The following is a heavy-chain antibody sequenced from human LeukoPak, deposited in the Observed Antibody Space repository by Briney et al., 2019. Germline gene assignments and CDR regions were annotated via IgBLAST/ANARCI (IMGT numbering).Heavy chain of an antibody. CDR1: GFTFSSYA. CDR2: IRGSGGST. CDR3: AKGVAAAGIFDY. V-gene: IGHV3-23*01. D-gene: IGHD6-13*01. J-gene: IGHJ4*02. Sequence: GGSLRLSCPASGFTFSSYAMRWVRQAPGKGLELVSAIRGSGGSTYYADSVQGRFTISRDNSKNTLYLQMNSLRAEDTAVYYCAKGVAAAGIFDYWGQGTLVTVSS.